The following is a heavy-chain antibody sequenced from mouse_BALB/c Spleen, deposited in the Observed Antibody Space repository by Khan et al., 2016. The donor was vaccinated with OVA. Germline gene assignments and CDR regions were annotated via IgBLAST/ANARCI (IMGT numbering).Heavy chain of an antibody. CDR1: GYSFTTYY. CDR3: TRHGYVAWFTY. J-gene: IGHJ3*01. CDR2: IDPFSGGT. Sequence: VQLQQSGPELMKPGTSVKISCKASGYSFTTYYIHWVMQSHETSLEWIGYIDPFSGGTTYNQKFKGKATLTVDKSSSTAYIHLSNLTSEDSAVYYCTRHGYVAWFTYWGHGTLVTVSA. D-gene: IGHD2-2*01. V-gene: IGHV1S135*01.